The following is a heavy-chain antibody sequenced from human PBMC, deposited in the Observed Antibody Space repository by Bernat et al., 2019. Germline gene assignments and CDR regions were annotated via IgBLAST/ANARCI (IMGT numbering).Heavy chain of an antibody. J-gene: IGHJ3*02. CDR1: GFTFSSYG. CDR3: AKQYYDSNDAFDI. V-gene: IGHV3-30*18. Sequence: QVQLVESGGGVVQPGRSLRLSCAASGFTFSSYGMHWVRQAPGKGLEWVAVISYDGSNKYYADFVKGRFTISRDNSKNTLYLQMNSLRAEDTAVYYCAKQYYDSNDAFDIWGQGTMVTVSS. CDR2: ISYDGSNK. D-gene: IGHD3-3*01.